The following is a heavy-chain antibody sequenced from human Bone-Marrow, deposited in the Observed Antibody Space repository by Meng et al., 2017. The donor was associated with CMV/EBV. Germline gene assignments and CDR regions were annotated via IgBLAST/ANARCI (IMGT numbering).Heavy chain of an antibody. CDR3: ARGANGDLLGYYYGMDV. J-gene: IGHJ6*02. CDR1: GGTFSSYT. D-gene: IGHD1-26*01. V-gene: IGHV1-69*02. Sequence: SVKVSCKASGGTFSSYTISWVRQAPGQGLEWMGRIIPILGIANYAQKFQGRVTITADKSTSTAYMELRSLRSDDTAVYYCARGANGDLLGYYYGMDVWGQGTTVTVSS. CDR2: IIPILGIA.